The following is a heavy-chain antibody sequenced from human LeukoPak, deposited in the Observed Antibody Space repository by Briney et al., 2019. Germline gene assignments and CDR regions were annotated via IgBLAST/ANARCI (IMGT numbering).Heavy chain of an antibody. Sequence: GGSLRLSCAASGFTFDDYGMSWVRHAPGKGLEWVSGINWNGGSTVFADSVKGRFTISRDNAKNSLYLQMNSLRAEDTALYYCAREIASGITIFGVVIPAYMDVWGKGTRSPSP. D-gene: IGHD3-3*01. CDR1: GFTFDDYG. J-gene: IGHJ6*03. CDR3: AREIASGITIFGVVIPAYMDV. V-gene: IGHV3-20*04. CDR2: INWNGGST.